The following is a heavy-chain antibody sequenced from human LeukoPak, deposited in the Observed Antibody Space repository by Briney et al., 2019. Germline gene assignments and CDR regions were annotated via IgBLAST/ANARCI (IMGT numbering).Heavy chain of an antibody. CDR1: GGSFSGYY. V-gene: IGHV4-34*01. CDR3: ARGRSRYFDL. CDR2: INHSGST. Sequence: PSENLSLTCAVYGGSFSGYYWSWIRQPPGKGLEWIGEINHSGSTNYNPSLKSRVTISVDTSKNQFSLKLSSVTAADTAVYYCARGRSRYFDLWGRGTLVTVSS. J-gene: IGHJ2*01.